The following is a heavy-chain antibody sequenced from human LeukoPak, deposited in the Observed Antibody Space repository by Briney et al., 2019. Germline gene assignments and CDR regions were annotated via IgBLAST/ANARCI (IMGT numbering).Heavy chain of an antibody. CDR3: ARGLFGESLDY. V-gene: IGHV7-4-1*02. J-gene: IGHJ4*02. CDR1: GHSLSNYG. CDR2: INTNTGNP. Sequence: ASVKVSCKAFGHSLSNYGLNWVRQAPGQGLEWMGWINTNTGNPMYAQGFTGRFVFSLDTSVSTAYLQISSLEAEDTAVYYCARGLFGESLDYWGQGTLVTVSS. D-gene: IGHD3-3*01.